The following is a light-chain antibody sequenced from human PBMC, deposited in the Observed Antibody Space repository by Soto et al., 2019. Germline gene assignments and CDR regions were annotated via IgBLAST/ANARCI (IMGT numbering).Light chain of an antibody. CDR3: SSYTSSSTVV. V-gene: IGLV2-14*01. J-gene: IGLJ2*01. CDR2: DVS. Sequence: QSALTQPASVSGSPGQSITISCTGTSSDVGGYNYVSWYQQHPGKAPKLMIYDVSNRPSGVSNRFSGSKSGNMASLTISGLQAEDEADYYCSSYTSSSTVVFGGGTQLTVL. CDR1: SSDVGGYNY.